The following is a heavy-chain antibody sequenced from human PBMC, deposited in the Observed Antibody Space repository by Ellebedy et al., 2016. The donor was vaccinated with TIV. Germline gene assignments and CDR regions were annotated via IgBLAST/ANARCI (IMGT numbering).Heavy chain of an antibody. J-gene: IGHJ4*02. CDR3: RRGHYFHY. CDR2: ISGGGDDI. CDR1: GFTFSSYF. Sequence: GESLKISXAASGFTFSSYFMTWVRQAPGEGLEWVSTISGGGDDIYFADSVKGRFTTSRDNSKNTLYLQMNSLRAEDTAVYYCRRGHYFHYWGQGTLVTVSS. V-gene: IGHV3-23*01.